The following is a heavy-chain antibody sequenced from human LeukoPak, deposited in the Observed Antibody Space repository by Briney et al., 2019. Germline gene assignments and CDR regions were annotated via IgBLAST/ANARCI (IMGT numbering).Heavy chain of an antibody. D-gene: IGHD5-18*01. CDR1: GGSISSSSYY. Sequence: KPSETLSLTCTVSGGSISSSSYYWGWIRQPPGKGLEWIGSMYSSGSTYYNPSLKSRVTISVDTSKNQFSLKLSSVTAADTAVYYCARVRLPPYYYYFYYMDVWGTGTTVTVSS. CDR2: MYSSGST. CDR3: ARVRLPPYYYYFYYMDV. J-gene: IGHJ6*03. V-gene: IGHV4-39*07.